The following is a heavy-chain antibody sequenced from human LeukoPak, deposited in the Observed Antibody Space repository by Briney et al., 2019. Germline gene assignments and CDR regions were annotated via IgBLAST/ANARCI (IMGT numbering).Heavy chain of an antibody. CDR1: GFTFSSYW. V-gene: IGHV3-74*01. Sequence: PGGSLRLSCAASGFTFSSYWMHWVRQAPGRGLVWVSRITSDGSTTTYADSVKGRFTISRDNAKNTLYQQMDSLRAEDTAVYYCARDRSGGGYDFDFWGQGTLVTVSS. CDR2: ITSDGSTT. CDR3: ARDRSGGGYDFDF. J-gene: IGHJ4*02. D-gene: IGHD5-12*01.